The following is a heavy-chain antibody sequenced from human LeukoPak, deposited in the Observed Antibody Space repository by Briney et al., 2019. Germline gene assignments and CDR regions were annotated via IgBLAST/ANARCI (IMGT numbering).Heavy chain of an antibody. Sequence: SQTLSLTYAISVDSVSINSASWTWIRQSPSRGLEWLGRTYYRSTWFHDYALSVKSRITINPDTSKNQFSLQLNSVTPEDTAVYYCARSNSAAAFDPWGQGTLVTVSS. J-gene: IGHJ5*02. CDR2: TYYRSTWFH. CDR1: VDSVSINSAS. V-gene: IGHV6-1*01. CDR3: ARSNSAAAFDP. D-gene: IGHD1-26*01.